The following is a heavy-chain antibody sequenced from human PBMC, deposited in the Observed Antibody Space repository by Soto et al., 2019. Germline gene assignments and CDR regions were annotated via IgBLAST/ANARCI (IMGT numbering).Heavy chain of an antibody. V-gene: IGHV4-30-4*01. CDR3: ARESRYCISTSCPDY. J-gene: IGHJ4*02. Sequence: SETLSLTCTVSGGSISSGDYYWSWIRQPPGKGLEWIGYIYYSGSTYYNPSLKSRVTISVDTSKNQFSLKLSSVTAADTAVYYCARESRYCISTSCPDYWGQGTLVTVSS. D-gene: IGHD2-2*01. CDR1: GGSISSGDYY. CDR2: IYYSGST.